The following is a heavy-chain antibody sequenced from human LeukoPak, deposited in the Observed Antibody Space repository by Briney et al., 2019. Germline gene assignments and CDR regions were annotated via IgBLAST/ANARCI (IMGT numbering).Heavy chain of an antibody. Sequence: SETLSLTCTGSGGSIHDDHFTWIRQPPGRALEWIVFVYYRGSAKYNPSLESRVTISVDTSKKQISLILKSVTAADTAVCYCGRNFEASGTWYIQYWGQGSLVTVSS. CDR2: VYYRGSA. V-gene: IGHV4-59*12. CDR3: GRNFEASGTWYIQY. D-gene: IGHD2-15*01. J-gene: IGHJ1*01. CDR1: GGSIHDDH.